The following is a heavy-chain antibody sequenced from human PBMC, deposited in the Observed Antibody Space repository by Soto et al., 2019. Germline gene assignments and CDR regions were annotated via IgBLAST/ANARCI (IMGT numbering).Heavy chain of an antibody. J-gene: IGHJ3*02. CDR1: GYTFTSYG. CDR3: ARDTDRMTMCGVVIIVGAFDI. CDR2: ISAYNGNT. V-gene: IGHV1-18*01. Sequence: ASVKVSCKASGYTFTSYGISWVRQAPGQGLEWMGWISAYNGNTNYAQKLQGRVTMTTDTSTSTAYMELRSLRSDDTAVYYCARDTDRMTMCGVVIIVGAFDIWGQGTMVTVSS. D-gene: IGHD3-3*01.